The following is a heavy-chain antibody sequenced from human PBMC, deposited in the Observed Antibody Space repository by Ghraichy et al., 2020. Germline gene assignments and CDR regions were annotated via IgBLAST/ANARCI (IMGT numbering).Heavy chain of an antibody. CDR3: ARGGPRRWEQRVYHGMDV. CDR2: INYSGST. CDR1: GGSFSGYY. Sequence: SETLSLTCAVYGGSFSGYYWSWIRQPPGKGVEWIGEINYSGSTNYNPSLKSRVTISVDTSKNQFSLKLSSVTAADTAVYYCARGGPRRWEQRVYHGMDVWGQGTTVTVSS. D-gene: IGHD1-26*01. V-gene: IGHV4-34*01. J-gene: IGHJ6*02.